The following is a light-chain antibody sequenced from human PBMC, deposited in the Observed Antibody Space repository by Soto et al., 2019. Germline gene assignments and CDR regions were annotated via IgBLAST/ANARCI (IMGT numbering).Light chain of an antibody. Sequence: QSALTQPASVSGSPGQSITISCAGSSDDIGGYNFVSLYQQRPGKPPKLMIYDVNNRPSGISHRFSGSKSGSTASLTIAGLQPENEAEYYCSSYTRSYTYVFGVGTKLTVL. CDR3: SSYTRSYTYV. CDR1: SDDIGGYNF. CDR2: DVN. J-gene: IGLJ1*01. V-gene: IGLV2-14*03.